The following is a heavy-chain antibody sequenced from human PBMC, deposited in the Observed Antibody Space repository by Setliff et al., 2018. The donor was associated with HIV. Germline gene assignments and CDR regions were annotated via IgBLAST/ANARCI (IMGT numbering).Heavy chain of an antibody. J-gene: IGHJ6*03. CDR2: ISPYNGNT. D-gene: IGHD6-13*01. Sequence: ASVKVSCKASGYSFTSYGISWVRQAPGQGLEWMGWISPYNGNTNYAQKLQGRITVTTDTSTNTSYMELRTLRSDDTAVYYCARVAYASLSSSWYLLDYYYYLDVWGKGTTVTVSS. CDR3: ARVAYASLSSSWYLLDYYYYLDV. V-gene: IGHV1-18*01. CDR1: GYSFTSYG.